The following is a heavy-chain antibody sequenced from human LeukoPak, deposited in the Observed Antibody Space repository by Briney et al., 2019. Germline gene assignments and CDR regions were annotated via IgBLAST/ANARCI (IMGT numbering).Heavy chain of an antibody. CDR1: GGSISSGGYY. CDR3: GRGLRYSESYVVEY. Sequence: SETLSLTCTVSGGSISSGGYYRSWIRQHPGKGLEWIGYIYYSGSTYYNPSLKSRVTISVDTSKNQFSLKLNSVTAADTAVYHCGRGLRYSESYVVEYWGLGTLVTVSS. CDR2: IYYSGST. D-gene: IGHD1-26*01. V-gene: IGHV4-31*03. J-gene: IGHJ4*02.